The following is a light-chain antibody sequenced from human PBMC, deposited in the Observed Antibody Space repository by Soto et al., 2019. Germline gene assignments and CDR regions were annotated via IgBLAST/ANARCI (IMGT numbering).Light chain of an antibody. V-gene: IGKV1-39*01. CDR3: QQSYSTPWT. Sequence: DIQMTQSPSSLSASVGCRVTITCRSSQSISYYLNWYQQKPGRAPRLLIYTTSSLQSGVPSKFSGSASGTDFTLTISSLQPEDFATYYCQQSYSTPWTFGQGTKVDIK. CDR1: QSISYY. J-gene: IGKJ1*01. CDR2: TTS.